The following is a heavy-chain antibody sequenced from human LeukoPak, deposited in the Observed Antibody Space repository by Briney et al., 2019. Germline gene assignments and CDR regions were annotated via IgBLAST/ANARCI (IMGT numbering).Heavy chain of an antibody. CDR3: ARGHYAEIAY. Sequence: TLSLTCTVSGGSISSGGYYWRWIRQHPGKGLEWIGYIYYSGSTYYNPSLKSRVTISLDTSKNQFSLKLSSVTAADTAVYYCARGHYAEIAYWGQGTLVTVSS. CDR2: IYYSGST. D-gene: IGHD4-17*01. CDR1: GGSISSGGYY. J-gene: IGHJ4*02. V-gene: IGHV4-31*03.